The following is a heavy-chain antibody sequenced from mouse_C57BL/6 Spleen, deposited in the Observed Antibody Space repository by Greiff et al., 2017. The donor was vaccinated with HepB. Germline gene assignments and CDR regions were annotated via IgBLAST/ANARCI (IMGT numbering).Heavy chain of an antibody. CDR1: GYTFTSYW. V-gene: IGHV1-69*01. CDR3: ARRDDGYPRYFDV. J-gene: IGHJ1*03. Sequence: QVQLKHPGAELVMPGASVKLSCKASGYTFTSYWMHWVKQRPGQGLEWIGEIDPSDSYTNYNQKFKGKSTLTVDKSSSTAYMQLSSLTSEDSAVYYCARRDDGYPRYFDVWGTGTTVTVSS. D-gene: IGHD2-3*01. CDR2: IDPSDSYT.